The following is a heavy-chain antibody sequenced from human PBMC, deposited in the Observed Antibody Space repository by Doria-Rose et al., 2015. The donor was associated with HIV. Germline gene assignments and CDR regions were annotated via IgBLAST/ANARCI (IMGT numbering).Heavy chain of an antibody. Sequence: HWVRQPPGKGLEWKGGFDPEDGEVIYAQRFQGRVTLTEDTSLETAYMELTNLRSDDTAIYYCATAGLGAEGNWFDPWGQGTRSPS. CDR2: FDPEDGEV. D-gene: IGHD7-27*01. CDR3: ATAGLGAEGNWFDP. J-gene: IGHJ5*02. V-gene: IGHV1-24*01.